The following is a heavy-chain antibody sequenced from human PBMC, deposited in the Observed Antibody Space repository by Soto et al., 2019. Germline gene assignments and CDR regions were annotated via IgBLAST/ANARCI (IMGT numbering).Heavy chain of an antibody. CDR2: IIPIFGTA. J-gene: IGHJ4*02. V-gene: IGHV1-69*12. Sequence: QVQLVQSGAEVKKPGSSVKVSCKASGGTFSSYAISWVRQAPGQGLEWMGGIIPIFGTANYAQKIQGRVTITADESTSTAYKELSSLRSEDTDVYYCGRGAEMATIWSWPATAFDYWGQGTLVTVSS. CDR1: GGTFSSYA. D-gene: IGHD5-12*01. CDR3: GRGAEMATIWSWPATAFDY.